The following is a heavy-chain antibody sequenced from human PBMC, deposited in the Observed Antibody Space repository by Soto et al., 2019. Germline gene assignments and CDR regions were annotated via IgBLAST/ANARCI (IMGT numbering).Heavy chain of an antibody. D-gene: IGHD2-15*01. J-gene: IGHJ6*02. Sequence: EVQLVESGGGVVRPGGSLRLSCAASGFTFDDYAMSWVRQAPGKGLEWVSTINWNGGSTGYADSVKGRFTISRDNAKHSLYLQMNSLRAEDTALYYCARDPPYCSGGSCYSNYYYGMDVWGQGTTVTVSS. CDR2: INWNGGST. CDR3: ARDPPYCSGGSCYSNYYYGMDV. V-gene: IGHV3-20*04. CDR1: GFTFDDYA.